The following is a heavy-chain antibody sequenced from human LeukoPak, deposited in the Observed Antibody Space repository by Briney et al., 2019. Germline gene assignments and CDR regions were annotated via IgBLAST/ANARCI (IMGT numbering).Heavy chain of an antibody. CDR2: IYTSGST. D-gene: IGHD4-17*01. J-gene: IGHJ6*03. Sequence: SETLSLTCTVSGGSISSYYWSWIRQPAGKGLEWIGRIYTSGSTDYNPSLKSRVTISVDKSKNQLSLKVRSVTAADTAVYYCARDSDYGDSYYYYYMDVWGKGTTVTVSS. CDR1: GGSISSYY. V-gene: IGHV4-4*07. CDR3: ARDSDYGDSYYYYYMDV.